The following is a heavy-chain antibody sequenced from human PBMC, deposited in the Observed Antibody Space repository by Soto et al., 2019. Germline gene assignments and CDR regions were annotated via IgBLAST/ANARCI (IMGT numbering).Heavy chain of an antibody. J-gene: IGHJ3*02. CDR3: ASYYYDSSRPFDI. Sequence: EVQLVESGGGLVQPGGSLRLSCAASGFTFSSYWMSWVRQAPGKGLEWVANIKQDGSEKYYVDSVKGRFTISRDNAKNSLYLQMNGLRAEDTAVYYCASYYYDSSRPFDIWGQGTMVTVSS. CDR2: IKQDGSEK. D-gene: IGHD3-22*01. CDR1: GFTFSSYW. V-gene: IGHV3-7*01.